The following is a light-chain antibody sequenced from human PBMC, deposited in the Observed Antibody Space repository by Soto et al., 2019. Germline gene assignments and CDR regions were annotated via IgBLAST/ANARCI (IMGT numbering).Light chain of an antibody. CDR1: QSVSSSY. J-gene: IGKJ1*01. V-gene: IGKV3-20*01. CDR3: QQYGSSPPWT. CDR2: GAS. Sequence: EIVLAQSPGTQSLSPGARATLSCRASQSVSSSYLAWYQQRPGQAPRLLIYGASSRATGIPDRFSGSGSGTDFTLTISRLEPEDFAVYYCQQYGSSPPWTFGQGTKVEIK.